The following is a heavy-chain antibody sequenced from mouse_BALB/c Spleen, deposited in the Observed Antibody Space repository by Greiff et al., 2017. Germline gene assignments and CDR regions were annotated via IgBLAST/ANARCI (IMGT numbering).Heavy chain of an antibody. CDR1: GFTFSSYA. V-gene: IGHV5-9-3*01. CDR2: ISSGGSYT. J-gene: IGHJ4*01. Sequence: EVQLVESGGGLVKPGGSLKLSCAASGFTFSSYAMSWVRQTPEKRLEWVATISSGGSYTYYPDSVKGRFTISRDNAKNTLYLQMSSLRSEDTAMYYCARPPSEKDAMDYWGQGTSVTVSS. CDR3: ARPPSEKDAMDY.